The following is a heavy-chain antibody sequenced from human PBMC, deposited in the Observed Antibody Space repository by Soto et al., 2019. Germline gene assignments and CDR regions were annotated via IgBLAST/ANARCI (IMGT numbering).Heavy chain of an antibody. Sequence: GESLKISCKGSGYSFTSYWISWVRKMPGKGLEWMGRIDPSDSYTNYSPSFQGHVTISADKSISTAYLQWSSLKASDTAMYYCAIPGSWYGGRSYYGMDVWGQGTTVTVSS. CDR1: GYSFTSYW. D-gene: IGHD2-15*01. V-gene: IGHV5-10-1*01. J-gene: IGHJ6*02. CDR2: IDPSDSYT. CDR3: AIPGSWYGGRSYYGMDV.